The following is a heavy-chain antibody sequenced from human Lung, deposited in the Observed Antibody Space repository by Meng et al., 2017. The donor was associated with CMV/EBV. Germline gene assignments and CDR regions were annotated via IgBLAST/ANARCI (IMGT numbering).Heavy chain of an antibody. D-gene: IGHD3-3*01. J-gene: IGHJ6*02. CDR3: VFSEEYYHFRSGPDWYYHYGMDV. CDR1: GGSFSRFV. Sequence: SVKVSCKASGGSFSRFVVSWVRQAPGQGPEWMGGIITILGVTNYAQKFQGRLTITADKSTTTVYLEWSSLRAADTALYYCVFSEEYYHFRSGPDWYYHYGMDVWGQGTXVTVSS. CDR2: IITILGVT. V-gene: IGHV1-69*10.